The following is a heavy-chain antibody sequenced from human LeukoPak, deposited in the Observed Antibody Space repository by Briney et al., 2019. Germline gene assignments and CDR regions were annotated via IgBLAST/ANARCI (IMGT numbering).Heavy chain of an antibody. CDR1: EFTLSSYS. V-gene: IGHV3-21*01. CDR2: ISGSSSYI. J-gene: IGHJ4*02. CDR3: ARNFLYDSSGYYVGSYYFDY. D-gene: IGHD3-22*01. Sequence: PGGSLRLSCAASEFTLSSYSMNWVRQAPGKGLEWVSSISGSSSYIYYADSVKGRFTISRDNAKNSLYLQMNSLRAEDTAVYYCARNFLYDSSGYYVGSYYFDYWGQGTLVTVSS.